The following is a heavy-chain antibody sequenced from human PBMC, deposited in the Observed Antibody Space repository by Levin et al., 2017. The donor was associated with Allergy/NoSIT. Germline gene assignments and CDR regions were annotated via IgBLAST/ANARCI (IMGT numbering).Heavy chain of an antibody. CDR3: ARDAMTQESSGYYPPYFDY. J-gene: IGHJ4*02. D-gene: IGHD3-22*01. V-gene: IGHV1-18*01. CDR2: ISGYNGNT. Sequence: GASVKVSCKASGYTFTSYGINWVRQAPGQGLEWMGWISGYNGNTNYAQNLQGRVTMTTDTSTSTAYMELRSLRSDDTAVYYCARDAMTQESSGYYPPYFDYWGQGTLVTVSS. CDR1: GYTFTSYG.